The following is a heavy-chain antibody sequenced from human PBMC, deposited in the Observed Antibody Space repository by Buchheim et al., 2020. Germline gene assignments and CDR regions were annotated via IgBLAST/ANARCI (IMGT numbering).Heavy chain of an antibody. Sequence: EVQLVESGGGLVKPGGSLRLSCAASGFTFSHFSMNWVRQAPGRGLEWVSSISSRSTSYIYYADSVKGRFTISRDNAENSLYLQMNSLRAEDTAVYYCTREGLDYVGLSDSWGRGTL. D-gene: IGHD4-17*01. CDR2: ISSRSTSYI. J-gene: IGHJ4*02. V-gene: IGHV3-21*01. CDR1: GFTFSHFS. CDR3: TREGLDYVGLSDS.